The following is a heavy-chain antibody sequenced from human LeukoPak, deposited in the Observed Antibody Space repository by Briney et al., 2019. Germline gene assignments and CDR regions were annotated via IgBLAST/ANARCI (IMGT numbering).Heavy chain of an antibody. J-gene: IGHJ4*02. CDR2: IIPIFGTA. CDR1: GGTFSSYA. D-gene: IGHD5-24*01. Sequence: SVKVSCKASGGTFSSYAISWVRQAPGQGLEWMGGIIPIFGTANYAQKLQGRVTMTTDTSTSTAYMELRSLRSDDTAVYYCARTPRATTIEDYWGQGTLVTVSS. CDR3: ARTPRATTIEDY. V-gene: IGHV1-69*05.